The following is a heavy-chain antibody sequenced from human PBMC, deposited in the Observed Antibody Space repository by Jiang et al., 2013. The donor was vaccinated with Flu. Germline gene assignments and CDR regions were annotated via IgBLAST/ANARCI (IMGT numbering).Heavy chain of an antibody. CDR1: GYTFTSYD. V-gene: IGHV1-8*01. Sequence: GAEVKKPGASVKVSCKASGYTFTSYDINWVRQATGQGLEWMGWMNPNSGNTGYAQKFQGRVTMTRNTSISTAYMELSSLRSEDTAVYYCASKRVFGRITMIVVVINPGLYWGQGTLVTVSS. J-gene: IGHJ4*02. D-gene: IGHD3-22*01. CDR3: ASKRVFGRITMIVVVINPGLY. CDR2: MNPNSGNT.